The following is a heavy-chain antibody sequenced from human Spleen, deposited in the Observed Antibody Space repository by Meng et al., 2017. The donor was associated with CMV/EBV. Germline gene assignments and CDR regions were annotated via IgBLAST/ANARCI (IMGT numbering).Heavy chain of an antibody. CDR3: AITQKWNPAYLEH. J-gene: IGHJ4*02. D-gene: IGHD1-1*01. V-gene: IGHV3-30*02. Sequence: GESLKISCAESGLTFRSYGLNWVRQAPGKGLEWVAFIRSDGSNRYYADSVEGRFTFFRDTLKDTLSLVMNSLRVEDTAMYYCAITQKWNPAYLEHWGQGTLVTVSS. CDR1: GLTFRSYG. CDR2: IRSDGSNR.